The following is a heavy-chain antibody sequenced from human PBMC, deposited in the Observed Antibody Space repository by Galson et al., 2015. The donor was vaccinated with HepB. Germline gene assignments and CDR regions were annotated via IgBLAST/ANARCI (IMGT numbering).Heavy chain of an antibody. CDR3: AIEPAPQMYYFDY. CDR2: INPSGGST. J-gene: IGHJ4*01. CDR1: GYTFTNYY. V-gene: IGHV1-46*01. Sequence: SVKVSCKASGYTFTNYYMHWVRQAPGQGLEWMATINPSGGSTCYAQKFQGRVTMTRDTSTSTVYMELSSLRSEDTAVYYCAIEPAPQMYYFDYWGHGTLGSVSS.